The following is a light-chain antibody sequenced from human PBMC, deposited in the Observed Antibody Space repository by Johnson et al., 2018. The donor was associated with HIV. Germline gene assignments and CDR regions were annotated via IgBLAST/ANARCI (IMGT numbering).Light chain of an antibody. Sequence: HSVLTQPPSVSAAPGQKVTISCFGSDSNIGNNYVSWYQQVPGTAPKLLIYDNNKRPSGIPDRFSGSKSGTSATLGITGLQTGDEADYYCGTWDSSLTAGVFGTGTKVTVL. CDR2: DNN. J-gene: IGLJ1*01. CDR3: GTWDSSLTAGV. V-gene: IGLV1-51*01. CDR1: DSNIGNNY.